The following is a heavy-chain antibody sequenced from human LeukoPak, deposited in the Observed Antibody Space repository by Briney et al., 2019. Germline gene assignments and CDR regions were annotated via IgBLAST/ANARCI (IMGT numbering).Heavy chain of an antibody. Sequence: GGSLRLSCAASGFTFSSYSMNWVRQAPGKGLEWVSYISSSSSTIYYADSVKGRFTISRDSAKNSLYLQMNSLRAEDTAVYYCARSITIFGVAPLGGQGTLVTVSS. V-gene: IGHV3-48*01. J-gene: IGHJ4*02. D-gene: IGHD3-3*01. CDR3: ARSITIFGVAPL. CDR2: ISSSSSTI. CDR1: GFTFSSYS.